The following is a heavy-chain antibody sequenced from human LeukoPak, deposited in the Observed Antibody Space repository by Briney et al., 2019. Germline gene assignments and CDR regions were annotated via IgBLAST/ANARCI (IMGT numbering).Heavy chain of an antibody. J-gene: IGHJ4*02. Sequence: SVKVSCKASGYTFTGYYMHWVRQAPGQGLEWMGWINPNSVGTNYAQKFQGRITMTRDTSISTPYSELSRLRSDDPAVYYCARSPKVRGVIPYYFDYWGQGTLLSVSS. CDR1: GYTFTGYY. CDR3: ARSPKVRGVIPYYFDY. V-gene: IGHV1-2*02. CDR2: INPNSVGT. D-gene: IGHD3-10*01.